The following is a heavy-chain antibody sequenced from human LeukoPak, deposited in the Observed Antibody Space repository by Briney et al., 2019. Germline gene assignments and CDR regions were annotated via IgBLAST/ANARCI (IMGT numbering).Heavy chain of an antibody. CDR1: GGSISSYY. Sequence: PSETLSLTCTVSGGSISSYYWSWIRQPAGKGREWIGRIYTSGSTNYNPSLKSRVTMSVDTSKNQFSLKLSSVTAADTAVYYCGGSGSYSGYYYYGMDVWGQGTTVTVSS. J-gene: IGHJ6*02. V-gene: IGHV4-4*07. D-gene: IGHD3-10*01. CDR2: IYTSGST. CDR3: GGSGSYSGYYYYGMDV.